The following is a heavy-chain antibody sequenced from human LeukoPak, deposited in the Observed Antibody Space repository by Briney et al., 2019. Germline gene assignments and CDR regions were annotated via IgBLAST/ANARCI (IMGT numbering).Heavy chain of an antibody. CDR2: ISYDGSNK. Sequence: GGSLRLSCAASGFTFSSYGMHWVRQAPGKGLEWVAVISYDGSNKYYADSVKGRFTISRDNSKNTLYLQMNSLRAEDTAVYYCAKAGVVPAAPYAVWGQGTLVTVSS. CDR1: GFTFSSYG. V-gene: IGHV3-30*18. D-gene: IGHD2-2*01. CDR3: AKAGVVPAAPYAV. J-gene: IGHJ4*02.